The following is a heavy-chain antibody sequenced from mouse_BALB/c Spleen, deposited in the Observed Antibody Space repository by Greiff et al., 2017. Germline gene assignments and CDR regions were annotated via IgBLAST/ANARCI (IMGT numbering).Heavy chain of an antibody. J-gene: IGHJ4*01. V-gene: IGHV10-3*01. Sequence: VKDRFTISRDDSQSMLYLQMNNLKTEDTAMYYCVRERYGAMDYWGQGTSVTVSS. CDR3: VRERYGAMDY. D-gene: IGHD2-10*02.